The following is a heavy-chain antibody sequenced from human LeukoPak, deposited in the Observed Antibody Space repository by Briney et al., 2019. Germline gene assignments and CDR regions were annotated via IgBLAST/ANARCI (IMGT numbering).Heavy chain of an antibody. CDR3: ARGADYYDSSGPPHI. D-gene: IGHD3-22*01. CDR2: IYYSGST. V-gene: IGHV4-59*01. J-gene: IGHJ4*02. CDR1: GGSISSYY. Sequence: SGTLSLTCTVSGGSISSYYWSWIRQPPGKGLEWIGYIYYSGSTNYNPSLKSRVTISVDTSKNQFSLKLSSVTAADTAVYYCARGADYYDSSGPPHIWGQGTLVTVSS.